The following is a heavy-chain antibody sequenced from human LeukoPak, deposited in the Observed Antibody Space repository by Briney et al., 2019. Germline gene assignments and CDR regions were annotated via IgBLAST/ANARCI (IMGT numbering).Heavy chain of an antibody. CDR3: ARGFRWHLGGVGDY. Sequence: SETLSLTCAVYGGSFSGYYWSWIRQPPGKGLEWIGEINHSGSTNYNPSLKSRVTISVDTSKNQFSLKLSSVTAADTAVYYCARGFRWHLGGVGDYWGQGTLVTVSS. CDR2: INHSGST. V-gene: IGHV4-34*01. D-gene: IGHD3-16*01. CDR1: GGSFSGYY. J-gene: IGHJ4*02.